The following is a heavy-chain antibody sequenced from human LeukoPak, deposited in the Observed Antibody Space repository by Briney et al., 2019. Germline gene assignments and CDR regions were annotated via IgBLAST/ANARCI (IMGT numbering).Heavy chain of an antibody. CDR1: GFTFSSYW. CDR2: ISSDGTST. Sequence: GGSLTLSCAASGFTFSSYWMLWVRQAPGKGLVWVSRISSDGTSTSYADSVKGRFTISRDNAKNTLYLQMNSLRAEDTAVYYCTREHYGDYVDYWGQGTLVTVSS. V-gene: IGHV3-74*01. D-gene: IGHD4-17*01. CDR3: TREHYGDYVDY. J-gene: IGHJ4*02.